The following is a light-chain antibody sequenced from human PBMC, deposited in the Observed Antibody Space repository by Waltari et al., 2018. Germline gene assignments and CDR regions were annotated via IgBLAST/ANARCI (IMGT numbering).Light chain of an antibody. CDR1: SSDIGGYNA. V-gene: IGLV2-18*02. CDR3: GSYRSGGTYI. J-gene: IGLJ1*01. Sequence: QSALTQPPSVSKSLGQSVTISCSGTSSDIGGYNAVSWYQQHSGTAPRLLIYGVNKRPSGVSDRFSGSKSGNTASLTISGLQTEDEADYYCGSYRSGGTYIFGAGTRLTVL. CDR2: GVN.